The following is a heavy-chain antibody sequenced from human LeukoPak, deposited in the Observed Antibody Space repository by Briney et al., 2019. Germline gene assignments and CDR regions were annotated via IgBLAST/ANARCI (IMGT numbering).Heavy chain of an antibody. CDR3: ARNHFGYCTGGSCSRDFDY. CDR1: GGSFSGYY. V-gene: IGHV4-34*01. D-gene: IGHD2-15*01. Sequence: PSETLSLTCAVYGGSFSGYYWSWIRQPPGKGLEWIGEINHSGSTNYNPSLKSRVTISVDTSKNQFSLKLSSVTAADTAVYYCARNHFGYCTGGSCSRDFDYWAQGTLVTVSS. CDR2: INHSGST. J-gene: IGHJ4*02.